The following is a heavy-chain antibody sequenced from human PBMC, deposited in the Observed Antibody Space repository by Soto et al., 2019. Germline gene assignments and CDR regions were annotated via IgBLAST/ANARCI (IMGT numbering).Heavy chain of an antibody. CDR2: IKQDGSEK. V-gene: IGHV3-7*01. CDR3: ARDRVGGGYVAMVNAFDI. J-gene: IGHJ3*02. Sequence: GGSLRLSCAASGFTFSSYWMSWVRQAPGKGLEWVANIKQDGSEKYYVDSVKGRFTISRDNAKNSLYLQMNSLRAEDTAVYYCARDRVGGGYVAMVNAFDIWGQGTMVTVSS. CDR1: GFTFSSYW. D-gene: IGHD5-18*01.